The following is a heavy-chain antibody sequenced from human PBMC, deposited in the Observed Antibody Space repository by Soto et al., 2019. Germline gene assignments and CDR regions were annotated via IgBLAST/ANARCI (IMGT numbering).Heavy chain of an antibody. V-gene: IGHV3-23*01. CDR2: ISGRGDTT. Sequence: PGGSLRLSCAASGFTFSSYAMSWVRQAPGKGLEWVSTISGRGDTTYYADSVRGRFTISRDNAKNSVSLQMNTLRVEDTAVYYCAREDSIIIPAVSDFWGQGTLVTVSS. CDR3: AREDSIIIPAVSDF. CDR1: GFTFSSYA. J-gene: IGHJ4*02. D-gene: IGHD2-2*01.